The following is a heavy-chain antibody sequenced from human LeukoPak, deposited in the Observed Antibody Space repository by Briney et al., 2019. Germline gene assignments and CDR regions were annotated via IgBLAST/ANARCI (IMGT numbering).Heavy chain of an antibody. D-gene: IGHD3-9*01. CDR3: AKDLVLRYFDWAFDY. CDR1: GFTFSSYG. CDR2: ISYDGSNK. V-gene: IGHV3-30*18. Sequence: GRSLRLSCAASGFTFSSYGMHWVRQAPDKGLEWVAVISYDGSNKYYADSVKGRFTISRDNSKNTLYLQMNSLRAEDTAVYYCAKDLVLRYFDWAFDYWGQGTLVTVSS. J-gene: IGHJ4*02.